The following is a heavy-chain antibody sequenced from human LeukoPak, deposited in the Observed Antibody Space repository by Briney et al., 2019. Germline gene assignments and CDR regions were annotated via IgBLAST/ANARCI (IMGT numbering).Heavy chain of an antibody. CDR3: AREPFTGIAALRAFDI. Sequence: GGSLRLSCAASGFTFSSYSMNWVRQAPGKGLEWVSSISSSSSYIYYADSMKGRFTISRDNAKNSLYLQMNSLRAEDTAVYYCAREPFTGIAALRAFDIWGQGTMVTVSS. D-gene: IGHD6-13*01. CDR1: GFTFSSYS. V-gene: IGHV3-21*01. J-gene: IGHJ3*02. CDR2: ISSSSSYI.